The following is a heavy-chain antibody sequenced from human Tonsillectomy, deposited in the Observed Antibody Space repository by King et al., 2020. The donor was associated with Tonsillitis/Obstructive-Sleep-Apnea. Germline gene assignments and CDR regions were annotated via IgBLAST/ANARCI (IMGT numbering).Heavy chain of an antibody. V-gene: IGHV5-10-1*01. CDR3: ASNLLGGSGYDSGHHSDFDY. D-gene: IGHD5-12*01. CDR2: IDPSDSYT. CDR1: GYSFTSYW. J-gene: IGHJ4*02. Sequence: QLVQSGAEVKKPGESLRISCKGSGYSFTSYWISWVRQMPGKGLEWMGRIDPSDSYTNYSPSFQGHVTISADKSISTTYLQWSSLKASDTAMYYCASNLLGGSGYDSGHHSDFDYWGQGTLVTVSS.